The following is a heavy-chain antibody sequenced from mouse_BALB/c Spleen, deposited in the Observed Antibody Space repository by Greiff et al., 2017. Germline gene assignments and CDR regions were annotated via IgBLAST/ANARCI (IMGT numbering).Heavy chain of an antibody. Sequence: LQESGAELVRPGSSVKISCKASGYAFSSYWMNWVKQRPGQGLEWIGQIYPGDGDTNYNGKFKGKATLTADKSSSTAYMQLSSLTSEDSAVYFCARKGYYGSSYAMDYWGQGTSVTVSS. CDR3: ARKGYYGSSYAMDY. V-gene: IGHV1-80*01. D-gene: IGHD1-1*01. CDR2: IYPGDGDT. CDR1: GYAFSSYW. J-gene: IGHJ4*01.